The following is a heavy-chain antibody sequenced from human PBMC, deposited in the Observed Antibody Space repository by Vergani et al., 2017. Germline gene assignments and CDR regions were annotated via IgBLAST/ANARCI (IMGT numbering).Heavy chain of an antibody. CDR3: TRSECSGTTCYGHYFFV. D-gene: IGHD2-2*01. CDR1: GFRVTTYY. V-gene: IGHV3-66*02. Sequence: VELLESGGGLAQPGGSLRVSCSASGFRVTTYYMSWVRQAPGKGLEWVSVIKSDGRTSYAESVRGRFTISRDTSRNAVYLQMNIMRVEDTGVYYCTRSECSGTTCYGHYFFVWGDGILVTVAS. J-gene: IGHJ4*01. CDR2: IKSDGRT.